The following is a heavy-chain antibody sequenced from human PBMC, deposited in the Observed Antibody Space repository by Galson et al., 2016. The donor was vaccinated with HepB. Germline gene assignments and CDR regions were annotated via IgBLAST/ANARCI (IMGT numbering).Heavy chain of an antibody. J-gene: IGHJ5*02. CDR2: ISAGNGKT. CDR1: GYTFTRYA. D-gene: IGHD1-7*01. V-gene: IGHV1-3*01. Sequence: SVKVSCKASGYTFTRYAIHWVRRAPGQRLECMGWISAGNGKTKYSEKFQGRVTITRDTSASTAYMELSSLTSEDTAVYYCARSLSDPLSEEAPGDWNYWSDPWGQGTLVTVSS. CDR3: ARSLSDPLSEEAPGDWNYWSDP.